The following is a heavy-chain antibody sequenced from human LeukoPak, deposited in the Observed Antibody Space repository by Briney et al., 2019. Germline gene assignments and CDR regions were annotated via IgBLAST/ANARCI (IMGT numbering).Heavy chain of an antibody. J-gene: IGHJ4*02. CDR3: ARVGHIVAAGTYDY. CDR1: GGSISSYY. CDR2: IFYSGSP. V-gene: IGHV4-59*08. D-gene: IGHD6-13*01. Sequence: PLETLSLTCTVSGGSISSYYWSWIRQSPGKGLEWIANIFYSGSPNYNPSLRSRVTISFDTSKNQFSLKLSSVTAADTAVYFCARVGHIVAAGTYDYWGQGTLVTVSS.